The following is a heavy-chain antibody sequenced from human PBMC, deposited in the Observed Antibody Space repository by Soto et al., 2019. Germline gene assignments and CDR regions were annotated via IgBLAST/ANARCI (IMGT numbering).Heavy chain of an antibody. CDR3: AKDRRVAVAEFDY. CDR2: ISGSGGST. Sequence: EVQLLESGGGLVQPGGSLRLSCAASGLNFSSYAMSWVRQAPGKGLEWVSAISGSGGSTYYADYVKGRFTISRDNSKNTLYLQMNSLRAEDTAVYYCAKDRRVAVAEFDYWGQGTLVTVYS. D-gene: IGHD6-19*01. J-gene: IGHJ4*02. CDR1: GLNFSSYA. V-gene: IGHV3-23*01.